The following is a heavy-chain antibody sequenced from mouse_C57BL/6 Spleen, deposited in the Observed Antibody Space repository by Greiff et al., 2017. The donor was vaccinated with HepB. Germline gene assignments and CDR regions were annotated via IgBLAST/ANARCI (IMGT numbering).Heavy chain of an antibody. V-gene: IGHV1-54*01. Sequence: VQLQESGAELVRPGTSVKVSCKASGYDFTNYLIEWVKQRPGQGLEWIGVINPGSGGTNYNEKFKGKATLTADKSSSTAYMQLSSLTSEDSAVYFCARAVWDYDVYYAMDYWGQGTSVTVSS. CDR2: INPGSGGT. CDR1: GYDFTNYL. D-gene: IGHD2-4*01. CDR3: ARAVWDYDVYYAMDY. J-gene: IGHJ4*01.